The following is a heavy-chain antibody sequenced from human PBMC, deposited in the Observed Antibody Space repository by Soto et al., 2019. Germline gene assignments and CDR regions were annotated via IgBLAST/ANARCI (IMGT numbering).Heavy chain of an antibody. J-gene: IGHJ4*02. Sequence: ASVTVSCKASGYTFTSYDINWVRQATGQGLEWMGWINPNSDVTGYAQKFQGRVTMTRDTSIRSAYMELSRLRSADTATYSCARGNSGDDDEFDYWGQGTPVTVSS. CDR2: INPNSDVT. V-gene: IGHV1-8*01. CDR1: GYTFTSYD. CDR3: ARGNSGDDDEFDY. D-gene: IGHD5-12*01.